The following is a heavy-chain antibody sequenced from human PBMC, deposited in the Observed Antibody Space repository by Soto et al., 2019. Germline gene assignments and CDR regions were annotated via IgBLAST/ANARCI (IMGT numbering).Heavy chain of an antibody. CDR1: GFTFSSYG. CDR2: IWYDGSNK. V-gene: IGHV3-33*01. CDR3: ARDRRCLDY. J-gene: IGHJ4*02. Sequence: RRLTCATSGFTFSSYGMHWVRQAPGKGLEWVAVIWYDGSNKYYADSVKGRFTISRDNSKNTLYLRMNSLRAEDTAVYYCARDRRCLDYWGQGTLVTVSS.